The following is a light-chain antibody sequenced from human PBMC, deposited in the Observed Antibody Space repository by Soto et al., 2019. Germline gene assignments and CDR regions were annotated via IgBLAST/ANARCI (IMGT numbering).Light chain of an antibody. CDR2: AAS. CDR3: QKYNSALHT. J-gene: IGKJ4*01. V-gene: IGKV1-27*01. CDR1: QGISNY. Sequence: DIQMTQSPSSLSAAVGDRVTITCRASQGISNYFAWYQQKPGKVPKLLIYAASTLQSGVPSRFSGSGSGTDFTLTISSLQPEEVATYYCQKYNSALHTFGGGTKVESK.